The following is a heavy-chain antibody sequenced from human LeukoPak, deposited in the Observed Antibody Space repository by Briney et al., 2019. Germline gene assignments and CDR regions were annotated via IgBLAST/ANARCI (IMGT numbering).Heavy chain of an antibody. J-gene: IGHJ4*02. CDR2: IIPIFGTA. CDR3: ARVAPYGDPETVDY. V-gene: IGHV1-69*13. D-gene: IGHD4-17*01. Sequence: SVKVSCKASGGTFSSYAISWVRQAPGQGLEWMGGIIPIFGTANYAQKFQGRVTITADESTSTAYMELSSLRSEDTAVYYCARVAPYGDPETVDYWGQGTLVTVSS. CDR1: GGTFSSYA.